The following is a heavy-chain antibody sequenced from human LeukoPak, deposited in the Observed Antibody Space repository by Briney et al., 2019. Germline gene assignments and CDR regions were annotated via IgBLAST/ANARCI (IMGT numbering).Heavy chain of an antibody. J-gene: IGHJ4*02. CDR1: GFTFTNYG. Sequence: GGSLRQSFAASGFTFTNYGVHWVRQAPGKGLEWVAVISYDGRNKYYTDSVKGRFTISRDNSKNTLYLQMNSLRAEGTAVYYCAKDVGERYYYDYWGQGTLVTVSS. V-gene: IGHV3-30*18. CDR2: ISYDGRNK. CDR3: AKDVGERYYYDY.